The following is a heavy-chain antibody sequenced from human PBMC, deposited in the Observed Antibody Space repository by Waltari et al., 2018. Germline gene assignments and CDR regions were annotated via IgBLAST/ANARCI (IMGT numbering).Heavy chain of an antibody. D-gene: IGHD4-4*01. CDR2: ISPIFGTA. CDR1: GGTFSSYA. V-gene: IGHV1-69*05. Sequence: QVQLVQSGAEVKKPGSSVKVSCKASGGTFSSYAISWVRQALGQGIGWMGGISPIFGTANYAQKFQGRVTITSDESTSTAYMALSSLRSEDTAVYYGASQTTYNWFDPWGQGTLVTVSS. CDR3: ASQTTYNWFDP. J-gene: IGHJ5*02.